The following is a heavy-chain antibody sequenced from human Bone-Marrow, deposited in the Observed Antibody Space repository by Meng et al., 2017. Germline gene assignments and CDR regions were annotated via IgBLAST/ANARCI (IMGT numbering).Heavy chain of an antibody. D-gene: IGHD3-10*01. J-gene: IGHJ6*02. CDR3: ASEGQRGPITMVRGGTYGMDV. CDR2: ISYDGSNK. CDR1: GFTFSSYE. V-gene: IGHV3-30*04. Sequence: GGSLRLSCAASGFTFSSYEMNWVRQAPGKGLEWVAVISYDGSNKYYADSVKGRFTISRDNSKNTLYLQMNSLRAEDTAVYYCASEGQRGPITMVRGGTYGMDVWGQGTTVTVSS.